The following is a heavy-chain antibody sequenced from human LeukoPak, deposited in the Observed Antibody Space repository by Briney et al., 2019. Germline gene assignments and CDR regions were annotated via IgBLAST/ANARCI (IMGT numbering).Heavy chain of an antibody. Sequence: SETLSLTCTVSGYSIRSGYYWAWIRQPPGKGLEWIGSSYHSGGTDYNPSLKSRVTISVDKSKNQFSLKLSSVTAADTAVYYCAREGSGTAFDIWGQGTMVTVSS. CDR2: SYHSGGT. D-gene: IGHD1-26*01. V-gene: IGHV4-38-2*02. CDR1: GYSIRSGYY. CDR3: AREGSGTAFDI. J-gene: IGHJ3*02.